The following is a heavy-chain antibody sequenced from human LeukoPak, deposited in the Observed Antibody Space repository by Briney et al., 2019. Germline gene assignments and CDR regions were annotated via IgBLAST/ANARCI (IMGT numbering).Heavy chain of an antibody. CDR2: IYSGGST. CDR3: ARSLAAAGTAY. J-gene: IGHJ4*02. V-gene: IGHV3-53*01. CDR1: GFTVSSNY. D-gene: IGHD6-13*01. Sequence: GGSLRLSCAASGFTVSSNYMSWVRQAPGKGLEWVSVIYSGGSTYYADSVKGRFTISRDNSKNTLYLQMNSLRAEDTALYYCARSLAAAGTAYWGQGTLVTVSS.